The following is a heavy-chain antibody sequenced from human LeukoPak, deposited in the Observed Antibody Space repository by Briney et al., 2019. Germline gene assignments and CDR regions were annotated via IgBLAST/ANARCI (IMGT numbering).Heavy chain of an antibody. D-gene: IGHD6-13*01. V-gene: IGHV1-2*02. J-gene: IGHJ6*03. CDR3: ARGGIGSSSWYPLYYYYYMDV. CDR1: GYTFTGYY. Sequence: GASVKVSCKASGYTFTGYYMHWVRQAPGQGLEWMGWINPNSGGTNYAQKFQGRVTMTRDTSISTAYMELSSLRSEDTAVYYCARGGIGSSSWYPLYYYYYMDVWGKGTTVTISS. CDR2: INPNSGGT.